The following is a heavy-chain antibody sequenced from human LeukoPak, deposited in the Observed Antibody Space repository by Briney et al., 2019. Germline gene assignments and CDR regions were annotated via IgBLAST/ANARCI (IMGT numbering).Heavy chain of an antibody. CDR1: GYTFTSYG. Sequence: GASVKVSCKASGYTFTSYGISWVRQAPGQGLEWMGWISAYNGNTNYAQKLQGRVTMTTDTSTSTAYMELSSLRSEDTAVYYCARVYYYYGMDVWGQGTTVTVSS. V-gene: IGHV1-18*01. CDR3: ARVYYYYGMDV. J-gene: IGHJ6*02. CDR2: ISAYNGNT.